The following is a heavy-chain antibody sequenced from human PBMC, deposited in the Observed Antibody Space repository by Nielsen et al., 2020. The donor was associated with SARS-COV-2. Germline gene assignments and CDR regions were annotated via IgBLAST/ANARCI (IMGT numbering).Heavy chain of an antibody. CDR2: INWNGGSK. CDR3: ARDYGGNLGFWGRYGMDV. CDR1: GFTFDDYG. Sequence: GESLKISCAASGFTFDDYGMSWVRQAPGKGLELVSGINWNGGSKGYADSVKGRFTISRDNAKNSLYLQMNSLRAEDTALYHCARDYGGNLGFWGRYGMDVWGQGTTVTVSS. J-gene: IGHJ6*02. D-gene: IGHD4-23*01. V-gene: IGHV3-20*01.